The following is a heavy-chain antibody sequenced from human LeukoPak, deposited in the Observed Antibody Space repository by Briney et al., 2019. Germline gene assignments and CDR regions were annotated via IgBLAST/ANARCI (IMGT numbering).Heavy chain of an antibody. V-gene: IGHV4-39*01. Sequence: SGTLCLTCSVSGESIIVNNYYWGWVRQSPGGGLGWVGSIHYSGTTYCNPALKSRATISVDTSKTRFSLKLSSVTAADTALYYCARQREDSGYPRMGDYWGQGTLVTVSS. J-gene: IGHJ4*02. CDR1: GESIIVNNYY. CDR2: IHYSGTT. CDR3: ARQREDSGYPRMGDY. D-gene: IGHD3-22*01.